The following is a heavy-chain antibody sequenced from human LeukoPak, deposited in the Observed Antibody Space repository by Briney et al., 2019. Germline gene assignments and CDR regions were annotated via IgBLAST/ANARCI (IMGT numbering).Heavy chain of an antibody. J-gene: IGHJ1*01. Sequence: ASVKVSCKASGYTFTSYDINWVRQATGQGLEWMGWMNPNNGNTDYAQKFQGRVTLTRNTSISTAYMELSSLRSEDTAMCYCMRGGPVAGTHKYFQHWGQGTLVTVSS. CDR2: MNPNNGNT. CDR3: MRGGPVAGTHKYFQH. D-gene: IGHD6-19*01. V-gene: IGHV1-8*01. CDR1: GYTFTSYD.